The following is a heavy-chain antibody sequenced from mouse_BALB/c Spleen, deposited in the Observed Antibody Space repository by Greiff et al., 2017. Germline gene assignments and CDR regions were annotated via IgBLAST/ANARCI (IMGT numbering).Heavy chain of an antibody. Sequence: EVKLVESGPSLVKPSQTLSLTCSVTGDSITSGYWNWIRKFPGNKLEYMGYISYSGSTYYNPSLKSRISITRDTSKNQYYLQLNSVTTEDTATYYCARYNYRYDEAWFAYWGQGTLVTVSA. CDR2: ISYSGST. CDR3: ARYNYRYDEAWFAY. V-gene: IGHV3-8*02. CDR1: GDSITSGY. J-gene: IGHJ3*01. D-gene: IGHD2-14*01.